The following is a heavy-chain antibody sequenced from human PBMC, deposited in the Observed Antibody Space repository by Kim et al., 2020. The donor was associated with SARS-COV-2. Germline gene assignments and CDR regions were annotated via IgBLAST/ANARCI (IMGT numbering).Heavy chain of an antibody. V-gene: IGHV3-9*01. J-gene: IGHJ4*02. D-gene: IGHD1-7*01. Sequence: DPVKDRYTISRDNAKNSLYLKMNTLRAEDTALYYCAKEKTYNWNYRTVDYWGQGTLGTVSS. CDR3: AKEKTYNWNYRTVDY.